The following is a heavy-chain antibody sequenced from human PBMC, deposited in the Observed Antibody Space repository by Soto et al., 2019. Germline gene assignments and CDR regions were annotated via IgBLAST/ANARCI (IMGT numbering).Heavy chain of an antibody. J-gene: IGHJ2*01. Sequence: QVQLVQSGAEVKKPGSSVKASCEASGATFSGFAINWLRQAPGQGPEWMGGIIPMFGAADYAQKFQGRLTITADKSTTTVFMELSRLRSDGTAVYYCARDATGSFGYFDLWGRGTLVTVSS. V-gene: IGHV1-69*06. CDR1: GATFSGFA. CDR3: ARDATGSFGYFDL. CDR2: IIPMFGAA.